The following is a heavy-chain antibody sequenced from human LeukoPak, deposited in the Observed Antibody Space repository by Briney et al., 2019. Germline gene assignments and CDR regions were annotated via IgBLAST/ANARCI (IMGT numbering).Heavy chain of an antibody. CDR1: GGTFSSYA. CDR3: ARSAAMVRGVIGYYFDY. Sequence: GASVKVSCKASGGTFSSYAISWVRQAPGQGLEWMGGIIPIFGTANYAQKFQGRVTITADESTSTAYMELSSLRSEDTAGYYCARSAAMVRGVIGYYFDYWGQGTLVTVSS. J-gene: IGHJ4*02. D-gene: IGHD3-10*01. V-gene: IGHV1-69*01. CDR2: IIPIFGTA.